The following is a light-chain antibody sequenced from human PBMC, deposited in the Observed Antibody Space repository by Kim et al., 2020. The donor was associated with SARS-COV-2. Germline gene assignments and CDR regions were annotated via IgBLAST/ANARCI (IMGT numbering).Light chain of an antibody. J-gene: IGKJ1*01. Sequence: PSPSSVSASVGDSVTITCRASQDINTWLGWYQQKPGKAPKLLIYGASNLQSGVPSRFSGSGSGTDFTLTISRLQPDDCATYYCQQANSFPPWTFGQGTTLEI. V-gene: IGKV1-12*01. CDR2: GAS. CDR3: QQANSFPPWT. CDR1: QDINTW.